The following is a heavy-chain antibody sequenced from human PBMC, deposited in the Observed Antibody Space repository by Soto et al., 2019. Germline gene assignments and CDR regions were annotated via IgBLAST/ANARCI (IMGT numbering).Heavy chain of an antibody. Sequence: QLHLVQSGAVVKKPGASVTVSCSASGYPVTAYYMHWVLQAPGRGLEWMGGINPATGAAKYTQTFQGRVTMTRDTSTSTGFMELRGLTSEDTAVFYCARGGGVGVAGSAAFDMWGQGTLVTVSS. D-gene: IGHD3-3*01. CDR2: INPATGAA. CDR1: GYPVTAYY. J-gene: IGHJ3*02. V-gene: IGHV1-2*02. CDR3: ARGGGVGVAGSAAFDM.